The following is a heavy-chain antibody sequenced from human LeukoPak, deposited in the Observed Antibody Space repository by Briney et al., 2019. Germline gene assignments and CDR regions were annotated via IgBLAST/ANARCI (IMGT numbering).Heavy chain of an antibody. V-gene: IGHV4-31*03. J-gene: IGHJ4*02. CDR1: GGSISSGGYW. CDR2: FYYGGST. D-gene: IGHD6-13*01. Sequence: SQTLSLTCTVSGGSISSGGYWWSWLRQPPGKGLEWIGYFYYGGSTYYIPSLKSRGSISVDTSKNQFSLKLTSVTAADTAVYYCARSYSSSWYGYWGQGTLVTVSS. CDR3: ARSYSSSWYGY.